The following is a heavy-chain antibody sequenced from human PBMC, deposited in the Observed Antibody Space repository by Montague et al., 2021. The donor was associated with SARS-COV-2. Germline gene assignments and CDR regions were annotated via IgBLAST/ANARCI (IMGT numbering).Heavy chain of an antibody. J-gene: IGHJ6*02. CDR2: IYTSGSS. Sequence: TLSLTCTVSGGSVSSGSYYWSWIRQPAGKGLEWIGRIYTSGSSNYNPSLKRRVTISVDTSKNQFSLEVSSVTAADTAVYYCARERSADYYDGSGYQSYKYGMDVWGQGTTVTVSS. CDR3: ARERSADYYDGSGYQSYKYGMDV. D-gene: IGHD3-22*01. CDR1: GGSVSSGSYY. V-gene: IGHV4-61*02.